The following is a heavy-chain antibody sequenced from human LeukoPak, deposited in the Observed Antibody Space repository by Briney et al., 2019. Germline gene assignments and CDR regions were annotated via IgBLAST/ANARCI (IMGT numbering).Heavy chain of an antibody. V-gene: IGHV1-69*05. CDR2: IIPIFGTA. D-gene: IGHD4-11*01. Sequence: SVKVSCKASGGTFSSYAISWVRQAPGQGLEWMGGIIPIFGTANYAQKFQGRVTITTDESTSTAHMELSSLRSEDTAVYYCAREVYSNYWDYFDYWGQGTLVTVSS. CDR3: AREVYSNYWDYFDY. CDR1: GGTFSSYA. J-gene: IGHJ4*02.